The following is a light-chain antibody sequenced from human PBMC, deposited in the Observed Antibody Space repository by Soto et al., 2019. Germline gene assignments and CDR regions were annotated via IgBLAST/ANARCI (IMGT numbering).Light chain of an antibody. V-gene: IGKV3-11*01. CDR2: DAF. CDR3: QQYNSYS. Sequence: ESGLTQSPATLSLSPGERATLSCRASPSVSNSLAWYQHKPGQAPRLLIYDAFNRATGVPTRFSGSGSGTEFTLTISSLQPDDFATYYCQQYNSYSFGQGTKLEIK. J-gene: IGKJ2*01. CDR1: PSVSNS.